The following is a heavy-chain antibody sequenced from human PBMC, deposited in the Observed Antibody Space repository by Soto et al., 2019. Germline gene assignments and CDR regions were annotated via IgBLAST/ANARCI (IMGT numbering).Heavy chain of an antibody. CDR2: IVVGSGNT. V-gene: IGHV1-58*01. Sequence: SVKVSCKASGFTFSSSAVQWVRQARGQRLEWIGWIVVGSGNTNYAQKFQERVTITRDMSTSTAYMELSSLRSEDTAVYYCAADYYDSSGYSNHYYYYYGMDVWGQGTTVTVSS. J-gene: IGHJ6*02. CDR3: AADYYDSSGYSNHYYYYYGMDV. CDR1: GFTFSSSA. D-gene: IGHD3-22*01.